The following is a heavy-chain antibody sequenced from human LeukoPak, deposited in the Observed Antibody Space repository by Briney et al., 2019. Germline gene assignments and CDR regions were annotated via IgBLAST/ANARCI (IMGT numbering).Heavy chain of an antibody. V-gene: IGHV3-21*01. CDR3: SRLRGYSYGYADY. Sequence: GGSLRLSCAASGFTFSSYSMNWVRQAPGKGLEWVSSISSSSSYIYYADSVKGRFTISRDNAKNSLYLQMNSLRAEDTAVYYCSRLRGYSYGYADYWGQGTLVTVSS. J-gene: IGHJ4*02. CDR2: ISSSSSYI. CDR1: GFTFSSYS. D-gene: IGHD5-18*01.